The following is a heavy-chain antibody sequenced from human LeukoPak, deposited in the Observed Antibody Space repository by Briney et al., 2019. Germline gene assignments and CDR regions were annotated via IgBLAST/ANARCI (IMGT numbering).Heavy chain of an antibody. CDR2: IDPNSGGT. J-gene: IGHJ4*02. V-gene: IGHV1-2*02. D-gene: IGHD5-12*01. CDR3: ARGGIVATKTTKKYYFDY. CDR1: GGTFSSYA. Sequence: ASVKVSCKASGGTFSSYAISWVRQAPGQGLEWMGWIDPNSGGTNHAQKFQGRVTMTRDTSISTAYMELSRLRSDDTAVYYCARGGIVATKTTKKYYFDYWGQGTLVTVSS.